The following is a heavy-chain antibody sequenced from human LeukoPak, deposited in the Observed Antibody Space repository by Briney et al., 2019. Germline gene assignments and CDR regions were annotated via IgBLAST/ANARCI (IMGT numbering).Heavy chain of an antibody. D-gene: IGHD2-2*02. J-gene: IGHJ6*02. CDR1: GFTFSDYY. Sequence: GGSLRLSCAASGFTFSDYYMSWIRQAPGKGLEWVSGISWNSGSIGYADSVKGRFTISRDYAKNSLYLQMNSLSAEDTALYYCAKSLGYCSSTSCYNSNYGMDVWGQGTTVTVSS. V-gene: IGHV3-9*01. CDR3: AKSLGYCSSTSCYNSNYGMDV. CDR2: ISWNSGSI.